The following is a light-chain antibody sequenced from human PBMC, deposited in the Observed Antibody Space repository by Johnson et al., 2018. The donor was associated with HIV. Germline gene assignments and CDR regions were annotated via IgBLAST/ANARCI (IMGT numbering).Light chain of an antibody. CDR2: EDN. V-gene: IGLV1-51*02. Sequence: QSVLTQPPSVSAAPGQKVTISCSGSSSNIENNYVSWYQQLPGTAPKLLIYEDNRRPSGTPDRFSGSKSGTSATLGITGLQTGDEADYYCGTWDSSLSSYVFGTGTNVPVL. CDR3: GTWDSSLSSYV. J-gene: IGLJ1*01. CDR1: SSNIENNY.